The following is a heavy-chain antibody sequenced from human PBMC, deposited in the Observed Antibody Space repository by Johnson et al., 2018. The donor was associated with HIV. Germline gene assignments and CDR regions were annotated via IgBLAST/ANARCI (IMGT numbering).Heavy chain of an antibody. CDR3: ARGARDDSSGSFAFDI. CDR2: IGTAGDT. D-gene: IGHD3-22*01. Sequence: EVQLVESGGGLVKPGGSLRLSCAASGFTFSSYDMHWVRQATGKGLEWVSAIGTAGDTYYPGSVKGRFTISRENAKNSLYLQMNSLRAGDTAVYYCARGARDDSSGSFAFDIWGQGTMVTVSS. J-gene: IGHJ3*02. V-gene: IGHV3-13*01. CDR1: GFTFSSYD.